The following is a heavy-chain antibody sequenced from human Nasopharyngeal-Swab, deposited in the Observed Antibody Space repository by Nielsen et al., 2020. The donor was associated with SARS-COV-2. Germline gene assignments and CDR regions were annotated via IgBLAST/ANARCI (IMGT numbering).Heavy chain of an antibody. CDR3: ARAGYCSSTSCDTTDY. CDR1: GGTFSSYA. CDR2: IIPIFGTA. V-gene: IGHV1-69*13. D-gene: IGHD2-2*02. Sequence: SVQVSCNASGGTFSSYAISWVRQAPGQGLEWMGGIIPIFGTANYAQKFQGRVTITAEESTSTAYMELSSLRCEDTAVYYSARAGYCSSTSCDTTDYWGQGTLVTVSS. J-gene: IGHJ4*02.